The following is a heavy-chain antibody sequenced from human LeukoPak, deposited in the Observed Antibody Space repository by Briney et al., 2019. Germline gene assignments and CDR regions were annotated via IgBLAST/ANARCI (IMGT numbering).Heavy chain of an antibody. Sequence: GGSLRLSCAASGFTFSSCAMSWVRQAPGKGLEWVSAISGSGGSTYYADSVKGRFTISRDNSKNSLYLQMNSLRAEDTALYYCAKDIGYCSGGSCYPFPYFDYWGQGTLVTVSS. V-gene: IGHV3-23*01. CDR2: ISGSGGST. J-gene: IGHJ4*02. CDR1: GFTFSSCA. CDR3: AKDIGYCSGGSCYPFPYFDY. D-gene: IGHD2-15*01.